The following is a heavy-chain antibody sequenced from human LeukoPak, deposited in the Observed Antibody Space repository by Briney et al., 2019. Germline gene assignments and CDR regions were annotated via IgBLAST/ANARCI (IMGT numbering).Heavy chain of an antibody. D-gene: IGHD4-17*01. Sequence: SETLPLTCTVSGGSISSYYWSWIQQPPGKGLEWIGYIYYSGSTYYNPSLKSRVTISVDTSKNQFSLKLSSVTAADTAVYYCARNYGDYTGYAFDIWGQGTMVTVSS. CDR3: ARNYGDYTGYAFDI. V-gene: IGHV4-59*06. J-gene: IGHJ3*02. CDR2: IYYSGST. CDR1: GGSISSYY.